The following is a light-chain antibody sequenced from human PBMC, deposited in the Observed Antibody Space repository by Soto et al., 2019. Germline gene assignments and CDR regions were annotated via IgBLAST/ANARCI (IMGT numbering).Light chain of an antibody. CDR1: SSDVGGYNY. J-gene: IGLJ1*01. Sequence: QSALTQPASVSGSPGQSITISCTGTSSDVGGYNYVSWYQQQPGKAPKLMIYDVSNRPSGVSNRFSGSKSGNTASLTISGLQAEDEADYYCSSYTSSSTLLVFGTGTKVIVL. CDR3: SSYTSSSTLLV. V-gene: IGLV2-14*01. CDR2: DVS.